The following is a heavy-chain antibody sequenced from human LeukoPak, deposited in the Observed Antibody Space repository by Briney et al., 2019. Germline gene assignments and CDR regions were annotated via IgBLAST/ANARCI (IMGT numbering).Heavy chain of an antibody. J-gene: IGHJ4*02. Sequence: GGSLRLSCAASGFTFSPYAMPWVRQAPGKGLEWVALISSDGSNKYYADSVKGRFTSSRDNSKNTLFLQMNSLRAEDTAVYYCAKGTVTNPDSWGQGTLVTVSS. CDR2: ISSDGSNK. V-gene: IGHV3-30*18. CDR1: GFTFSPYA. D-gene: IGHD4-11*01. CDR3: AKGTVTNPDS.